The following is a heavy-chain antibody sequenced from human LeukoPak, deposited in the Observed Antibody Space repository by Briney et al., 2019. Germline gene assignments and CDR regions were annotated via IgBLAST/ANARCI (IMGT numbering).Heavy chain of an antibody. CDR3: ARDRRYDDYVWGGNSLFYFYGMDV. CDR2: ISYDTNNK. Sequence: GSSLRLSCAASGFSFRNYAIHWVRQAPGKGLEWVAVISYDTNNKNYADSVKGRFTISRDNSKSALYLQMNSLRVEDTAVYYCARDRRYDDYVWGGNSLFYFYGMDVWGQGTTVTVSS. D-gene: IGHD3-16*01. CDR1: GFSFRNYA. J-gene: IGHJ6*02. V-gene: IGHV3-30*03.